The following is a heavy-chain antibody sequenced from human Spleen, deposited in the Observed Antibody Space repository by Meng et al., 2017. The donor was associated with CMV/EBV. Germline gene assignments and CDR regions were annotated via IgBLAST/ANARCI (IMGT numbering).Heavy chain of an antibody. Sequence: SETLSLTCTISGGSISYYYWSWIRQPPGKGLEWIGYIRYSGSTNSNPSLKSRVTISVDTSKNQFSLKLSSVTAADTAVYYCAREGSPSWGFDPWGQGTLVTVSS. CDR2: IRYSGST. D-gene: IGHD6-6*01. CDR3: AREGSPSWGFDP. CDR1: GGSISYYY. V-gene: IGHV4-59*01. J-gene: IGHJ5*02.